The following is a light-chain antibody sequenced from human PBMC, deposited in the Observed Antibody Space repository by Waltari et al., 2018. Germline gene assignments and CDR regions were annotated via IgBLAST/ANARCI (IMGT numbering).Light chain of an antibody. CDR1: QSINSW. Sequence: DIQMTQSPSTLSASVGDRVTMTCRASQSINSWLAWYQQKPGKAPKVLIYQASSLKSGVSSRFSGSGSGAEFTLTISSLQPDDFATYYCQQYLTYPWTFGQGTKVEVK. J-gene: IGKJ1*01. V-gene: IGKV1-5*03. CDR3: QQYLTYPWT. CDR2: QAS.